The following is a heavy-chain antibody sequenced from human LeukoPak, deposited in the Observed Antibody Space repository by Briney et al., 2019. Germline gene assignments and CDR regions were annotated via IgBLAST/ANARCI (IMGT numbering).Heavy chain of an antibody. D-gene: IGHD3-9*01. CDR3: ARQIRYFDWLPQATPDY. CDR2: ISYDGSNK. Sequence: GGSLSLSCAASGFTFSSYAMHWVRQAPGKGLEWVAVISYDGSNKYYADSVKGRFTISRDNSKNTLYLQMNSLRAEDTAVYYCARQIRYFDWLPQATPDYWGQGTLVTVSS. J-gene: IGHJ4*02. CDR1: GFTFSSYA. V-gene: IGHV3-30-3*01.